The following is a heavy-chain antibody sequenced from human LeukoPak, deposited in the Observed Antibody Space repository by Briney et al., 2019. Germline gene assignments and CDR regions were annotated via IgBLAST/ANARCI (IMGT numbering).Heavy chain of an antibody. J-gene: IGHJ4*02. CDR1: GFTFSSYS. Sequence: PGGSLRLSCAASGFTFSSYSMNWVRQAPGKGLEWVSSISSSSSYIYYADSVKGRFTISRDNAKNSLYLQMNSLRAEDTAVYFCAKVEIAVYDYVWGGDLDYWGQGTLVTVSS. CDR2: ISSSSSYI. CDR3: AKVEIAVYDYVWGGDLDY. D-gene: IGHD3-16*01. V-gene: IGHV3-21*04.